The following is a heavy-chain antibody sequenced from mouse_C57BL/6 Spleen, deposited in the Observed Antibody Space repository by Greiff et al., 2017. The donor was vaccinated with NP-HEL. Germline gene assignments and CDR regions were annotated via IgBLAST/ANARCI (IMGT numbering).Heavy chain of an antibody. V-gene: IGHV3-8*01. CDR3: ARLTGYWYFDF. CDR1: GYSITSDY. Sequence: VQLKESGPGLAKPSPTLSLSCSVTGYSITSDYWSWIRKFPGNKLEYMGYICYSGSTYYNPSLKSRNSITRDTSNTQYYLQLYYGTTEDTATYYCARLTGYWYFDFWGTGTTVTVSS. CDR2: ICYSGST. J-gene: IGHJ1*03. D-gene: IGHD4-1*01.